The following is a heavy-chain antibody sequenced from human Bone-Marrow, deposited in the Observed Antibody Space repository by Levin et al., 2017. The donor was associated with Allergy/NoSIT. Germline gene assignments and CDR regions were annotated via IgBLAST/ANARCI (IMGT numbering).Heavy chain of an antibody. Sequence: AGGSLRLSCAASGFMFNTYAMHWVRQAPGKGLEWVAFIWSNARHSYYVDSVKDRFTISRDNSRNILYLSMDSLRADDPAVYYCARDLATGSPRSYFDYWGQGTRVTVSS. D-gene: IGHD2-15*01. CDR3: ARDLATGSPRSYFDY. J-gene: IGHJ4*02. CDR2: IWSNARHS. V-gene: IGHV3-33*01. CDR1: GFMFNTYA.